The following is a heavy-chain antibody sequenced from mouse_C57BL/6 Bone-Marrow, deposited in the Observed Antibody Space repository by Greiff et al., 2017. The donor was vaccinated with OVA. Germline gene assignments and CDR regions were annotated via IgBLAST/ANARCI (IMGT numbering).Heavy chain of an antibody. Sequence: ESGPGLVKPSQSLSLTCSVTGYSITSGYYWNWIRQFPGNKLEWMGYISYDGSNNYNPSLKNRISITRDTSKNQFFLKLNSVTTEDTATYYCASPYSKGTYWGQGTLVTVSA. CDR1: GYSITSGYY. V-gene: IGHV3-6*01. CDR2: ISYDGSN. D-gene: IGHD2-5*01. J-gene: IGHJ3*01. CDR3: ASPYSKGTY.